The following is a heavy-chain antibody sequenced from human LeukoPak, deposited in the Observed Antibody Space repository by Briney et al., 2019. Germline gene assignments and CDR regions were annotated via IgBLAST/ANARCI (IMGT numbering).Heavy chain of an antibody. Sequence: GGSLRLSCAASGFTFDCCGMHWVRQAPGKGLEWVAFIRNVGNDKYYADSVKGRFIISRDNAKNSLYLQMNSLRAEDTAVYHCARVEDYDILTGFDYWGQGTLVTVSS. J-gene: IGHJ4*02. CDR1: GFTFDCCG. V-gene: IGHV3-30*02. CDR2: IRNVGNDK. CDR3: ARVEDYDILTGFDY. D-gene: IGHD3-9*01.